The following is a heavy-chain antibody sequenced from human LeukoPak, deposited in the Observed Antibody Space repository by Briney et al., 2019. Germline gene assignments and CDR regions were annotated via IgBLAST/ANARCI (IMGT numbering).Heavy chain of an antibody. CDR1: GLTFSSYS. V-gene: IGHV3-21*01. J-gene: IGHJ4*02. CDR3: AREPQAMVRGTYDY. D-gene: IGHD3-10*01. CDR2: ISSSSSYI. Sequence: GGSLRLSCAASGLTFSSYSMNWVRQAPGKGLEWVSSISSSSSYIYYADSVKGRFTISRDNAKNSLYLQMNSLRAEDTAVYYCAREPQAMVRGTYDYWGQGTLVTVSS.